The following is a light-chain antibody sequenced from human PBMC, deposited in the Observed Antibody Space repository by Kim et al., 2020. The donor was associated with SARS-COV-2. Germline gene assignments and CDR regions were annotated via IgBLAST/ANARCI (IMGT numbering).Light chain of an antibody. Sequence: SVSPGERVTLSCRASQSVTTNVAWHQQTPGQAPRVLIYDASTRATGIPARFSGSGSGTEFTLTISSLQSEDFAVYYCQQSNNWPYTFGQGTKLEIK. CDR1: QSVTTN. CDR2: DAS. CDR3: QQSNNWPYT. V-gene: IGKV3-15*01. J-gene: IGKJ2*01.